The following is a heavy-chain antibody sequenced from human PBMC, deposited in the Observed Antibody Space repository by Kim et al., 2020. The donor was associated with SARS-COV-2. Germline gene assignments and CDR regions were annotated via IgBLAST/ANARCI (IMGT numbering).Heavy chain of an antibody. V-gene: IGHV4-34*01. Sequence: SETLSLTCAVYGGSFSGYYWSWIRQPPGKGLEWIGEINHSGSTNYNPSLKSRVTISVDTSKNQFSLKLSSVTAADTAVYYCARVGYYGSGNDYWGQGTLV. J-gene: IGHJ4*02. D-gene: IGHD3-10*01. CDR1: GGSFSGYY. CDR2: INHSGST. CDR3: ARVGYYGSGNDY.